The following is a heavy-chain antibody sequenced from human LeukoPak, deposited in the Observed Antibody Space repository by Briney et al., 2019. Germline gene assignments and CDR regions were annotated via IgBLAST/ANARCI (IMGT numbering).Heavy chain of an antibody. J-gene: IGHJ5*02. CDR3: ARDPDYESYDFWSGYSVELGFDP. CDR2: IYTSGST. CDR1: GGSISSYY. V-gene: IGHV4-4*07. Sequence: SETLSLTCTVSGGSISSYYWSWIRQPAGKGLEWIGRIYTSGSTNYNPSLKSRVTMSVDTSKNRFSLKLSSVTAADTAVYYCARDPDYESYDFWSGYSVELGFDPWGQGTLVTVSS. D-gene: IGHD3-3*01.